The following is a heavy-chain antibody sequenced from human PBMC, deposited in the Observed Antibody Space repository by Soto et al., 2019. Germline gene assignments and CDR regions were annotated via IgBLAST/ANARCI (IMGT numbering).Heavy chain of an antibody. Sequence: GGSLRLSCAASGFTFSSYWMHWVRQAPGKGLVWVSRINSDGSSTSYADSVKGRFTISRDNAKNKLYLQMNSLRAEDTAVYYCARDGYDDAFDIWGQGTMVTVSS. CDR3: ARDGYDDAFDI. D-gene: IGHD5-18*01. CDR1: GFTFSSYW. CDR2: INSDGSST. J-gene: IGHJ3*02. V-gene: IGHV3-74*01.